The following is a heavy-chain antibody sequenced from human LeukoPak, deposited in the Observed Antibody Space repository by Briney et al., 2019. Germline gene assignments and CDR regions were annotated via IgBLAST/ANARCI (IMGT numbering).Heavy chain of an antibody. D-gene: IGHD3-9*01. V-gene: IGHV4-39*01. J-gene: IGHJ3*02. CDR1: GGSISSRTYY. Sequence: SETLSLTCSVSGGSISSRTYYWGWIRQPPGRDLEWIGSIHYSGSTDYNPSLKSRVTISADTSKNQFSLKLSSVTAADTAVYYCARGWDDLTGPKRAFDIWGQGTMVTVSS. CDR3: ARGWDDLTGPKRAFDI. CDR2: IHYSGST.